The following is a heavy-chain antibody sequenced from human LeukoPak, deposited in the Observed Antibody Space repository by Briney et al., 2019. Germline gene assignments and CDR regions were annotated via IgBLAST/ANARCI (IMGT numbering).Heavy chain of an antibody. CDR1: GGSISSGNW. Sequence: SETLSLTCAVSGGSISSGNWWSWVRQPPGKGLEWIGQIYHSGSTNYNPSLKSRVTISVEKSKNQFSLKLSSVTAADTAVYYCARIRYFSFDPWGQGTLVTVSS. CDR2: IYHSGST. D-gene: IGHD3-9*01. V-gene: IGHV4-4*02. CDR3: ARIRYFSFDP. J-gene: IGHJ5*02.